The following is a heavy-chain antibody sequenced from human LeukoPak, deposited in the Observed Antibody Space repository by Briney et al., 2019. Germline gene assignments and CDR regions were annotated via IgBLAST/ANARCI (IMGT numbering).Heavy chain of an antibody. CDR2: ISSSSSYI. CDR3: ARGLRYSSSWYLFDY. Sequence: GGSLRLSCAASGFTFSSYSMNWVRQAPGKGLEWVSSISSSSSYIYYADSVKGRFTISRDNAKNSLYLQMNSLRAEDTAVYYCARGLRYSSSWYLFDYWGQGTLVTVSS. V-gene: IGHV3-21*01. D-gene: IGHD6-13*01. CDR1: GFTFSSYS. J-gene: IGHJ4*02.